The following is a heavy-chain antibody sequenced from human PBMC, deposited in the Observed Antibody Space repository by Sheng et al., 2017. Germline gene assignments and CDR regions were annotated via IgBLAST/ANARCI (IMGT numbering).Heavy chain of an antibody. Sequence: QVQLVESGGGVVQPGRSLRLSCAASGFTFRNFGMHWVRQAPGKGLEWVAVLSYDGSEEHYSDSVKGRFTISRDNSKNTLHLQMNSLRAEDTAVYYCAKRYYDSRGNYWDWFFDLWGRGTLVTVSS. CDR2: LSYDGSEE. CDR1: GFTFRNFG. V-gene: IGHV3-30*18. D-gene: IGHD3-22*01. J-gene: IGHJ2*01. CDR3: AKRYYDSRGNYWDWFFDL.